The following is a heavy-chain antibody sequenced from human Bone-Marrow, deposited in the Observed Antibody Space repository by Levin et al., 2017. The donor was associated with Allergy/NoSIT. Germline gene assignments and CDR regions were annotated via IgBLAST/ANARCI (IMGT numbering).Heavy chain of an antibody. D-gene: IGHD5-24*01. J-gene: IGHJ4*02. Sequence: GGSLRLSCAASGFTFSNYGMHWVRQAPGKGLEWVAVIWADGSNKIYADSVKGRFTISKDNSMNTLYLQMNSLRVEDTAVYYCATVHGSPPFEYWGQGNLVTVSS. V-gene: IGHV3-33*01. CDR3: ATVHGSPPFEY. CDR1: GFTFSNYG. CDR2: IWADGSNK.